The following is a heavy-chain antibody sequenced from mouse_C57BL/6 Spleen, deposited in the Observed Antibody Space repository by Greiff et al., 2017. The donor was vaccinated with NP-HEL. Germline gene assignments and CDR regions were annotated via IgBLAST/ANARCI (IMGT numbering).Heavy chain of an antibody. D-gene: IGHD1-1*01. Sequence: EVQLQQSGPELVKPGASVKISCKASGYSFTGYYMNWVKQSPEKSLEWIGEINPSTGGTTYNQKFKAKATLTVDKSSSTAYMQLKSLTSEDSAVYYCARRTYYYGSSYDYFDYWGQGTTLTVSS. J-gene: IGHJ2*01. CDR1: GYSFTGYY. CDR3: ARRTYYYGSSYDYFDY. CDR2: INPSTGGT. V-gene: IGHV1-42*01.